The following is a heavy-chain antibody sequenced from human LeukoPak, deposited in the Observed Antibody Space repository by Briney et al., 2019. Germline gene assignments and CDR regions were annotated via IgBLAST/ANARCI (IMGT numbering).Heavy chain of an antibody. J-gene: IGHJ3*02. CDR3: ARGLYYDFWSGYSTAFDI. CDR2: INHSGST. D-gene: IGHD3-3*01. Sequence: SETLSLTCAVYVGSFSGYYWSWIRQPPGKGLEWIGEINHSGSTNYNPSLKSRVTISVDTSKNQFSLKLSSVTAADTAVYYCARGLYYDFWSGYSTAFDIWGQGTMVTVSS. V-gene: IGHV4-34*01. CDR1: VGSFSGYY.